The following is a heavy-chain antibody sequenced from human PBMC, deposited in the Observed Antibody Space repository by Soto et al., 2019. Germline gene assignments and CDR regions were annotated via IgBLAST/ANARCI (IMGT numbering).Heavy chain of an antibody. CDR2: IYYSGST. J-gene: IGHJ5*02. D-gene: IGHD4-17*01. V-gene: IGHV4-31*03. CDR3: ARYPYGDYPNWFDP. Sequence: SETLSLTCTVSGGSISSGGYYWGWIRQHPGKGLEWIGYIYYSGSTYYNPSLKSRVTISVDTSKNQFSLKLSSVTAADTAVYYCARYPYGDYPNWFDPWGQGTLVTVSS. CDR1: GGSISSGGYY.